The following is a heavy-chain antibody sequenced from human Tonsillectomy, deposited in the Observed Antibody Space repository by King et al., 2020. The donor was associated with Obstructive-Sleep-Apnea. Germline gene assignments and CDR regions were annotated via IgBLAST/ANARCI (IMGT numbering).Heavy chain of an antibody. D-gene: IGHD2-21*01. J-gene: IGHJ6*02. CDR3: ARDRISLTYGMDV. CDR2: ITRSSSTI. Sequence: VQLVESGGGLVQPGGSLRLSCAASGFTFSRYSMNWVRQAPGKGLEWVSYITRSSSTIYYADSVKGRFTISRDNAKNSLYLQMNSLRADDTAVYYCARDRISLTYGMDVWGQGTTVTVSS. CDR1: GFTFSRYS. V-gene: IGHV3-48*04.